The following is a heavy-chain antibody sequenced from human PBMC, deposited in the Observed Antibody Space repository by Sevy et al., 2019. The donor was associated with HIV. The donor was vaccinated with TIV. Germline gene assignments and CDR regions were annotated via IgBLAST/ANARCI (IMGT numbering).Heavy chain of an antibody. CDR3: ARDRFVVVNPGRYYYYYYMDV. Sequence: SETLSLTCTVSGGSISSYYWSWIRQPAGKGLEWIGRIYTSGGTNYNPSLKSRVTMSVDTSKNQFSLKMSSVTAADTAVYYCARDRFVVVNPGRYYYYYYMDVWGQGTTVTVSS. V-gene: IGHV4-4*07. CDR1: GGSISSYY. J-gene: IGHJ6*03. D-gene: IGHD2-21*01. CDR2: IYTSGGT.